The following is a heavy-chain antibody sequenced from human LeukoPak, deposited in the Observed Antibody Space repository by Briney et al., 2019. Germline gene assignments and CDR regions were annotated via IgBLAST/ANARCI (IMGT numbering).Heavy chain of an antibody. D-gene: IGHD2-2*01. V-gene: IGHV3-23*01. CDR3: AKDRGIVVVPTLFDY. Sequence: PGGSLRLSCAASGFTFSGSTMSWVRQAPGKRLEWVSGISGSGGTTRRADSVKGRFTISRDNSKNTLYLQMNSLRAEDTAVYYCAKDRGIVVVPTLFDYWGQGTLVTVSS. J-gene: IGHJ4*02. CDR2: ISGSGGTT. CDR1: GFTFSGST.